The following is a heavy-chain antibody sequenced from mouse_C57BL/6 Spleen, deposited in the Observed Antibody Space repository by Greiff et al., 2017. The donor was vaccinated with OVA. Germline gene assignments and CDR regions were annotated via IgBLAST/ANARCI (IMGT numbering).Heavy chain of an antibody. CDR2: IDPETGGT. D-gene: IGHD4-1*01. CDR3: TRLGGSFDY. CDR1: GYTFTDYE. Sequence: QVQLKESGAELVRPGASVTLSCKASGYTFTDYEMHWVKQTPVHGLEWIGAIDPETGGTAYNQKFKGKAILTADKSSSTAYMELRSLTSEDSAVYYCTRLGGSFDYWGQGTTLTVSS. V-gene: IGHV1-15*01. J-gene: IGHJ2*01.